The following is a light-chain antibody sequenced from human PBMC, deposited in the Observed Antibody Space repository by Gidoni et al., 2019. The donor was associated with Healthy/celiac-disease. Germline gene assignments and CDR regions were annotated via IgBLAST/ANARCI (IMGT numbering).Light chain of an antibody. CDR3: QQSNNWPLYT. V-gene: IGKV3-15*01. CDR2: GAS. J-gene: IGKJ2*01. CDR1: QSVSSN. Sequence: EIVMTQSPATLSVSPGERATLSCRASQSVSSNLAWYQQKPGQAPRLRIYGASTRATGIPARFSGSGSGTEFTLTISSLQSEDFAVYYCQQSNNWPLYTFXQXTQLXIK.